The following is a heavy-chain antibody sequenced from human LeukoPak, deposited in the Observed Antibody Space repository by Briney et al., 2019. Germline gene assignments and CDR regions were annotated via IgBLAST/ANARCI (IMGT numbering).Heavy chain of an antibody. CDR2: INPSGGST. D-gene: IGHD2-2*01. CDR3: ARGRMGNCSSTSCYWRGSSWFDP. CDR1: GYTFTSYY. Sequence: ASVKVSCKASGYTFTSYYMHWVRQAPGQGLEWMGIINPSGGSTSYAQKFQGRVTMTRDTSTSTVYMELSSLRSEDTAVYYCARGRMGNCSSTSCYWRGSSWFDPWGQGTLVTVSS. J-gene: IGHJ5*02. V-gene: IGHV1-46*01.